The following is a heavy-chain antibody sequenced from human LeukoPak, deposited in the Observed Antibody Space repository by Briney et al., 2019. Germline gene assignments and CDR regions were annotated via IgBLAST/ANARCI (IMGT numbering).Heavy chain of an antibody. CDR1: GGSFSGYY. CDR2: INHSGST. J-gene: IGHJ4*02. V-gene: IGHV4-34*01. CDR3: ASEDFEF. Sequence: SETLSLTCAVYGGSFSGYYWSWIRQPPGKGLEWIGEINHSGSTNYNPSLKSRVTISVDTSKNQFSLKLSSVTAADTAVYYCASEDFEFWGQGTLVTVSS.